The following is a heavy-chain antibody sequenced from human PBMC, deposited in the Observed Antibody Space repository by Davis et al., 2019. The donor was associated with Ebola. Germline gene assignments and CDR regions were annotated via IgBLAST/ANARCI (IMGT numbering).Heavy chain of an antibody. CDR1: GFTFSSYA. V-gene: IGHV3-23*01. CDR3: ARDRLAVAQLVPKAAAATSYFDY. CDR2: ICGSGGST. J-gene: IGHJ4*02. Sequence: PGGSLRPSCPAPGFTFSSYAMSWVRQPPGKGLEWVPAICGSGGSTYYADSVKGRFTISRDNSKNTLYLQMNSLRAEDTAVYYCARDRLAVAQLVPKAAAATSYFDYWGQGTLVTVSS. D-gene: IGHD6-13*01.